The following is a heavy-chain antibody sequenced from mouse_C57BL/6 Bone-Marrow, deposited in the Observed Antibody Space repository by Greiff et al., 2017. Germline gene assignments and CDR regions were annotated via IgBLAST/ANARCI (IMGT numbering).Heavy chain of an antibody. D-gene: IGHD6-1*01. J-gene: IGHJ1*03. CDR1: GFSLTSYC. CDR3: ARTQPLWNLDV. Sequence: VKLMESGPGLVAPSQSLSITCTVSGFSLTSYCVDWVRQPPGKGLEWLGGIWGGGSTTYNSALMSSLSISKDNSKSQVFLKMNSLPTDDTARDYCARTQPLWNLDVWGKGTTVTVSS. CDR2: IWGGGST. V-gene: IGHV2-9*01.